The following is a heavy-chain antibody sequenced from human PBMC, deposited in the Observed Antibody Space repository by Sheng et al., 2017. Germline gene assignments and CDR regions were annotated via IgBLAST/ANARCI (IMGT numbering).Heavy chain of an antibody. Sequence: QVQLVQSGAEVKKPGSSVKVSCKASGGTFSSYAISWVRQAPGQGLEWMGGIIPIFGTANYAQKFQGRVTITADESTSTAYMELSSLRSEDTAVYYCARGGGSDDSSGYYSYYYGMDVWGQGTTVTVSS. CDR3: ARGGGSDDSSGYYSYYYGMDV. CDR1: GGTFSSYA. J-gene: IGHJ6*02. D-gene: IGHD3-22*01. V-gene: IGHV1-69*13. CDR2: IIPIFGTA.